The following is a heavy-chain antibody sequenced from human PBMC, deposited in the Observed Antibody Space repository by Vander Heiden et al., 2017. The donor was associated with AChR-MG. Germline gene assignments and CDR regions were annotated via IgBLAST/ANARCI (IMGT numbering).Heavy chain of an antibody. J-gene: IGHJ6*03. D-gene: IGHD3-10*01. CDR1: GGSFSGYY. Sequence: QVQLQQWGAGLLKPSETLSLTCAVYGGSFSGYYWRWIRQPPGKGLEWIGEINHSGSTNYNPSLKSRVTISVDTSKNQFSLKLSSVTAADTAVYYCARVGTVLLWFRELLRPYYMDVWGKGTTVTVSS. CDR3: ARVGTVLLWFRELLRPYYMDV. CDR2: INHSGST. V-gene: IGHV4-34*01.